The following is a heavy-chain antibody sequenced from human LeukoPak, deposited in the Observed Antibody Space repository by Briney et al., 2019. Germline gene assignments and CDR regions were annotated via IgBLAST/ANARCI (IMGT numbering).Heavy chain of an antibody. Sequence: KASETLSLTCAVSGYSISSGYYGDWIRPPPGKGLEWIGSIYHSGSTYYNPSLKSRVTISVDTSKNQFSLKLSSVTAADTAVYYCARLEYYDSSGYYYAYFQHWGQGTLVTVSS. J-gene: IGHJ1*01. CDR1: GYSISSGYY. D-gene: IGHD3-22*01. CDR3: ARLEYYDSSGYYYAYFQH. CDR2: IYHSGST. V-gene: IGHV4-38-2*01.